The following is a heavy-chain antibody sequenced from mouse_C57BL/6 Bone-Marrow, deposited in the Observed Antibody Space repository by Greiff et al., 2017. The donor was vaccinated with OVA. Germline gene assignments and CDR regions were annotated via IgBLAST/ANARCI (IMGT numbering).Heavy chain of an antibody. J-gene: IGHJ1*03. CDR3: TRHRYGSRLEYFDV. CDR2: IDPETGGT. Sequence: VQLQQSGAELVRPGASVTLSCKASGYTFTDYEMHWVKQTPVHGLEWIGAIDPETGGTAYNQKFKGKAILTADKSSSTAYMALRSLTSEDSAVYYCTRHRYGSRLEYFDVWGTGTTVTVSS. CDR1: GYTFTDYE. V-gene: IGHV1-15*01. D-gene: IGHD1-1*01.